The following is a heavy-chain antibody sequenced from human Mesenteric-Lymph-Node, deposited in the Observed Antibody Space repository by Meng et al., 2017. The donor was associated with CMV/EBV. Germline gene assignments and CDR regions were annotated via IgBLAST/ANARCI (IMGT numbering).Heavy chain of an antibody. Sequence: GESLKISCAASGFTFSSYAMSWVRQTPGKGLEWVSLFHSDGTTTYYADSVKGRFTISRDTSTNILYLQMNSLRAEDTAVYYCAKGGYINPPYFDHWGQGTLVTVSS. D-gene: IGHD5-24*01. CDR1: GFTFSSYA. V-gene: IGHV3-23*03. J-gene: IGHJ4*02. CDR2: FHSDGTTT. CDR3: AKGGYINPPYFDH.